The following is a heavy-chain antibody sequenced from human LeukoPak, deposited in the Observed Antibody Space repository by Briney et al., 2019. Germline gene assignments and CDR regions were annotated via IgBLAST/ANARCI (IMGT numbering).Heavy chain of an antibody. D-gene: IGHD3-10*01. J-gene: IGHJ4*02. Sequence: GGSLRLSCAASGFPFSSYWMSWVRQAPGKGLEWMGIIYPGDSDTRYSPSFQGQVTISADKSISTAYLQWSSLKASDTAMYYCARPDGSATPARYWGQGTLVTVSS. CDR3: ARPDGSATPARY. CDR1: GFPFSSYW. V-gene: IGHV5-51*01. CDR2: IYPGDSDT.